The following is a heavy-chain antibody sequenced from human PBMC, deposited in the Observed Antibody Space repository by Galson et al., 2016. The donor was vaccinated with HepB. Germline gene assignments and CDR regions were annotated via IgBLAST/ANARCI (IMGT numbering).Heavy chain of an antibody. J-gene: IGHJ4*02. CDR1: GFTFSSYS. D-gene: IGHD6-25*01. V-gene: IGHV3-21*01. CDR3: SRDGDTSAFDR. Sequence: SLRLSCAASGFTFSSYSMNWVRQAPGKGLEWVSSITRGSDYIHYTDSVKGRFSISRDNAKNSLYLQMNSLRAEDTAVYYCSRDGDTSAFDRWGQGTLVTVSS. CDR2: ITRGSDYI.